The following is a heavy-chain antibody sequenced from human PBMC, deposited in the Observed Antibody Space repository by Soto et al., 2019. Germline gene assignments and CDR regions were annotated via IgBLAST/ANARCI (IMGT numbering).Heavy chain of an antibody. V-gene: IGHV3-23*01. D-gene: IGHD6-19*01. Sequence: EVQLLESGGDLAQPGGSLRLICAASGFTFRNYAMTWVRQSPGKGLEWVSTITSAGSTFYGDTVKGRFTICRDNSKSTLYLQMNSLGAEDTAVYYCAKSDKFHSQSSGWANRFDSWGQGTLVTVSS. CDR1: GFTFRNYA. CDR2: ITSAGST. J-gene: IGHJ4*02. CDR3: AKSDKFHSQSSGWANRFDS.